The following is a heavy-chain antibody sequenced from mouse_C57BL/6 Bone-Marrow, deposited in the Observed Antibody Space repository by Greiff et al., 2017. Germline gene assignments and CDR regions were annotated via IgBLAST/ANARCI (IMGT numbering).Heavy chain of an antibody. CDR1: GYTFTSYG. D-gene: IGHD3-3*01. CDR2: IYPRSGNT. J-gene: IGHJ3*01. V-gene: IGHV1-81*01. Sequence: QVQLKQSGAELARPGASVKLSCKASGYTFTSYGISWVKQRTGQGLEWIGEIYPRSGNTYYNEKFKGKATLTADKSSSTAYMELRSLTSEDSAVYFCARKGQEFAYWGQGTLVTVSA. CDR3: ARKGQEFAY.